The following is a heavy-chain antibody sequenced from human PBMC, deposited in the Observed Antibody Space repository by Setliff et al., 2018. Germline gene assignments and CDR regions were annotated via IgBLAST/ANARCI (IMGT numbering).Heavy chain of an antibody. CDR3: ARVLNWFDP. Sequence: SETLSLTCAVYGGSFSGYYWSWIRQPPGKGLEWIGEIYHSGSTNYNPSLKSRVTISVDKSKNQFSLKLSSVTAADTAVYYCARVLNWFDPWGQGTLVTVSS. D-gene: IGHD1-26*01. CDR2: IYHSGST. J-gene: IGHJ5*02. CDR1: GGSFSGYY. V-gene: IGHV4-34*01.